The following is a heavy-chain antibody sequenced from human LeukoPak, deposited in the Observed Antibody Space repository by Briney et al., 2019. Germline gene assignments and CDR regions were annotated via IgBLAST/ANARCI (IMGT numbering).Heavy chain of an antibody. D-gene: IGHD3-10*01. Sequence: SETLSLTCTVSGGSISSTRYYWGWIRQPPGKGLEWIGSIYHSGSTYYNPSLKSRVTISVDTSKNQFSLKLSSVTAADTAVYYCARGYYYGSGSYRDNWFDPWGQGTLVTVSS. J-gene: IGHJ5*02. CDR3: ARGYYYGSGSYRDNWFDP. CDR1: GGSISSTRYY. CDR2: IYHSGST. V-gene: IGHV4-39*07.